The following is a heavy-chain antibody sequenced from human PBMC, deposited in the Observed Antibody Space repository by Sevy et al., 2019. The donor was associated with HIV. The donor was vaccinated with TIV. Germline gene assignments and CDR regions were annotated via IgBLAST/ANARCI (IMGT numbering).Heavy chain of an antibody. D-gene: IGHD6-13*01. CDR3: AREASSTPLPWYFDL. J-gene: IGHJ2*01. V-gene: IGHV1-69*06. CDR1: GGTFSSYA. Sequence: ASVKVSCKASGGTFSSYAISWVRQAPGQGLEWMGGIIPIFGTANYAQKFQGRVTITADKSTSTAYMELSSLRSEDTAVYYCAREASSTPLPWYFDLWGRGTLVTVSS. CDR2: IIPIFGTA.